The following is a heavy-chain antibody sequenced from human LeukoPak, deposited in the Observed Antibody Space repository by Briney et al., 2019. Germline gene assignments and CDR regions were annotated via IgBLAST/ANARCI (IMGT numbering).Heavy chain of an antibody. J-gene: IGHJ4*02. Sequence: GASVKVSCKASGYTFTSYGISWVRQAPGQGLEWMGWISAYNGNTDYAQNLPGGVTMTTDTAKSTDYMELRSLRSDDTAVYYCSRGNFYDGSGSDFDYWGQGTLVTVSS. D-gene: IGHD3-22*01. CDR1: GYTFTSYG. V-gene: IGHV1-18*01. CDR3: SRGNFYDGSGSDFDY. CDR2: ISAYNGNT.